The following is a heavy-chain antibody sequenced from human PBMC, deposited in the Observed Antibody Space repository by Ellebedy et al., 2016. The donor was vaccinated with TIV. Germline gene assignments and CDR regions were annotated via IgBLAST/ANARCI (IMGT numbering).Heavy chain of an antibody. J-gene: IGHJ5*02. D-gene: IGHD1-26*01. CDR2: INHSGST. CDR1: GGSFSGYY. V-gene: IGHV4-34*01. Sequence: MPSETLSLTCAVHGGSFSGYYWSWIRQRPGKGLEWIGEINHSGSTNYNPSLKSRVTISLDTSKTQFSLKLSSVTAADTAVYYCAGGWRVGATMRMYWFDPWGQGTLVTVSS. CDR3: AGGWRVGATMRMYWFDP.